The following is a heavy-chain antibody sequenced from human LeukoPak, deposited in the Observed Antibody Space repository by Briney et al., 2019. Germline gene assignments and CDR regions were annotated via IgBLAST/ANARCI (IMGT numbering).Heavy chain of an antibody. CDR2: ISYDGSNK. D-gene: IGHD4-17*01. J-gene: IGHJ5*02. CDR1: VFTFSSYA. V-gene: IGHV3-30*04. Sequence: GRSLRLSCAVSVFTFSSYAMHWVRQAPGKGLEWVAVISYDGSNKYYADSVKGRFTISRDNSKNTLYLQMNSLRAEDTAVYYCARDLGYGDYDPWGQGTLVTVSS. CDR3: ARDLGYGDYDP.